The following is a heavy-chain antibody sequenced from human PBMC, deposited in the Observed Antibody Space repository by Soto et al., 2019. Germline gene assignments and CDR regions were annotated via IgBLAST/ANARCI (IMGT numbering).Heavy chain of an antibody. CDR2: MWYDGLRQ. CDR3: VKESTPPFFDS. D-gene: IGHD2-15*01. V-gene: IGHV3-33*03. Sequence: PGGSLRLSCVGSGFTLNNYGVRWVRQAPGKGLEWVALMWYDGLRQTYLDSVRGRFTVSRDSSTNTIYLQMNSLRVEDTGNYFCVKESTPPFFDSWGQGTPVTVSS. J-gene: IGHJ4*02. CDR1: GFTLNNYG.